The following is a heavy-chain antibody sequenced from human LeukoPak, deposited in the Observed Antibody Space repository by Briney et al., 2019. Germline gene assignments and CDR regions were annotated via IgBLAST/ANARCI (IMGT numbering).Heavy chain of an antibody. CDR1: GGSISSYY. V-gene: IGHV4-59*01. CDR2: IYYSGST. CDR3: ARDRYSSGWHEGVVAFDI. D-gene: IGHD6-19*01. J-gene: IGHJ3*02. Sequence: PSETLSLTCTVSGGSISSYYWSWIRQPPGEGLEWIGYIYYSGSTNYNPSLKSRVTISVDTSKNQFSLKLSSVTAADTAVYYCARDRYSSGWHEGVVAFDIWGQGTMVTVSS.